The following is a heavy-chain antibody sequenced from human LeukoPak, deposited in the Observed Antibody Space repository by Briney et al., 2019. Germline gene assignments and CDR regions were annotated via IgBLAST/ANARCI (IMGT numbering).Heavy chain of an antibody. CDR3: VRGRVAGFDY. D-gene: IGHD6-19*01. CDR1: GGSISSSSYY. V-gene: IGHV4-39*01. CDR2: IYYSGST. Sequence: SETLSLTCTVSGGSISSSSYYWGWIRQPPGKGLEWIGSIYYSGSTYYNPSLKSRVTISVDTSKNQFSLKLSSVTAADTAVYYCVRGRVAGFDYWGLGTLVTVSS. J-gene: IGHJ4*02.